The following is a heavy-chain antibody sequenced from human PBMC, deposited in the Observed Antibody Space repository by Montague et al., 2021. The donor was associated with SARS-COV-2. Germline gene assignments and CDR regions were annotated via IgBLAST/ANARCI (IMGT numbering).Heavy chain of an antibody. CDR3: ARDSAGYYGSGSYGGMDV. J-gene: IGHJ6*02. Sequence: SETLSLTCTVSGGSISSSSYYWGWIRQPPGKGLEWIGSIYYSGSTYYNPSLKSRVTISVDTSKNQFSLKLSSVTAADTAVYYCARDSAGYYGSGSYGGMDVWGQGTTVTVSS. D-gene: IGHD3-10*01. CDR2: IYYSGST. CDR1: GGSISSSSYY. V-gene: IGHV4-39*07.